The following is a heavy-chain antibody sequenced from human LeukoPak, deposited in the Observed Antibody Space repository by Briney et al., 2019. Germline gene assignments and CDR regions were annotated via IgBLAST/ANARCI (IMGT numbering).Heavy chain of an antibody. J-gene: IGHJ4*02. D-gene: IGHD4-17*01. CDR2: IKSGGAT. CDR3: AREGTTGHGINDQGLDS. V-gene: IGHV3-66*01. Sequence: PGGSLRLSCAASGFSVSSNYMSWVRQAPGKGLDWLSVIKSGGATHYAESVKDRFTTSRDISKNTLYLQMNNLRVEDTAVYYCAREGTTGHGINDQGLDSWGQGILVTVSS. CDR1: GFSVSSNY.